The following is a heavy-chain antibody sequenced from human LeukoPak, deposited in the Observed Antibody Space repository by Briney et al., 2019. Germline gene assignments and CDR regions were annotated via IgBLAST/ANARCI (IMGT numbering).Heavy chain of an antibody. J-gene: IGHJ5*02. CDR2: ISSSSSYI. CDR3: ARESSWTSDWFDP. D-gene: IGHD3/OR15-3a*01. Sequence: PGGSLRLSCAASGFTFSSYSMNWVRQAPGKGLEWVSSISSSSSYIYYADSVKGRFTISRDNAKNSLYLQMNSLRAEDTAVYYCARESSWTSDWFDPWGQGTLVTVSS. CDR1: GFTFSSYS. V-gene: IGHV3-21*01.